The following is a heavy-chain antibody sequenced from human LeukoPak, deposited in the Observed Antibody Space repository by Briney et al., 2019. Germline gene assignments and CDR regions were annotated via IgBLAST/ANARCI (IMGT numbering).Heavy chain of an antibody. Sequence: GGSLRLSCAASGXTFSSYAMHWVRQAPGKGLESVSVISSNGGSTYYANSVKGRFTISRDNSKNTLYLQMGSLRAEDMAVYYCARGELLWFGELSGYWGQGTLVTVSS. D-gene: IGHD3-10*01. V-gene: IGHV3-64*01. CDR3: ARGELLWFGELSGY. J-gene: IGHJ4*02. CDR1: GXTFSSYA. CDR2: ISSNGGST.